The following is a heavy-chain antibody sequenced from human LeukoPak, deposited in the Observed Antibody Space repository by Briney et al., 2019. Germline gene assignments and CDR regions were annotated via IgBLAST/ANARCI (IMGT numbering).Heavy chain of an antibody. D-gene: IGHD4-23*01. CDR3: ARAVDYGGNSGRVDS. Sequence: PSETLSLTCAVYGGSFSGYYWSWIRQPPGKGLEWIGEINHSGSTNYNPSLKSRVTISVDTSKNQFSLKLSSLTAADTAVYYCARAVDYGGNSGRVDSWGQGTLVTVSS. CDR2: INHSGST. V-gene: IGHV4-34*01. CDR1: GGSFSGYY. J-gene: IGHJ4*02.